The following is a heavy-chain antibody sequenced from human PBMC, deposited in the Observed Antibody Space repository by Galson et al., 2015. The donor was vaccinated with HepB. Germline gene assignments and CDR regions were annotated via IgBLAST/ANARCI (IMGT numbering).Heavy chain of an antibody. Sequence: SLRLSCAASGFTFSSYGMHWVRQAPGKGLEWAAVISYDGSNKYYADSVKGRFTISRDNSKNTLYLQMNSLRAEDTAVYCCAKDQGYFDYWGQGTLVTVSS. CDR1: GFTFSSYG. CDR2: ISYDGSNK. CDR3: AKDQGYFDY. J-gene: IGHJ4*02. V-gene: IGHV3-30*18.